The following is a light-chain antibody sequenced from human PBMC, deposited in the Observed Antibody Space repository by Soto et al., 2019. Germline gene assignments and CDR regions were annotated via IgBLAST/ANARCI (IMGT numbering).Light chain of an antibody. CDR3: GTWDSSLSAVV. Sequence: QSVLTQPPSVSAAPGQKVTISCSGSSSNIGNNYVSWYQQFPGTAPKLLIYENNKRPSGIPDRFSGSKSGTSATLGITELQTGDEADYYCGTWDSSLSAVVFGGGTKLTVL. V-gene: IGLV1-51*02. CDR1: SSNIGNNY. CDR2: ENN. J-gene: IGLJ2*01.